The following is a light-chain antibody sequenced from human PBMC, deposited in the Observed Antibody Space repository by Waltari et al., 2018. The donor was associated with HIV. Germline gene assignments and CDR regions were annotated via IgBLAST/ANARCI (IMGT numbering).Light chain of an antibody. CDR1: RSDIGGYKY. Sequence: HSALTQPASVSGSPGQSITISCTGTRSDIGGYKYVSWYQQQPGKAHKLMISEVSNRPSGVSTRFSCSKSGNTSSLTISGLQAEDEADYYCSSSTTSSTWVFGGGTKLTVL. V-gene: IGLV2-14*01. CDR3: SSSTTSSTWV. CDR2: EVS. J-gene: IGLJ3*02.